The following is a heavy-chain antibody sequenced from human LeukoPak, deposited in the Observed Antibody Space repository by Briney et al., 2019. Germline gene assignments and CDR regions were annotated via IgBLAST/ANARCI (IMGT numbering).Heavy chain of an antibody. D-gene: IGHD2-2*03. J-gene: IGHJ3*01. CDR2: ISSSGSTI. V-gene: IGHV3-48*03. Sequence: GGSLRLSCAASGFTFSSYEMNWVRQAPGKGLEWVSYISSSGSTIYYADSVKGRFTISRDNAKNSLYLQMNSLRAEDTAVYYCAREGLGIVVVPAVTQDAFDVWGQGTMVTVSS. CDR3: AREGLGIVVVPAVTQDAFDV. CDR1: GFTFSSYE.